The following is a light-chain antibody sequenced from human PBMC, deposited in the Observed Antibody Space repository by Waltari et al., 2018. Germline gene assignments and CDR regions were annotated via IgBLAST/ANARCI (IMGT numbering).Light chain of an antibody. CDR1: QSLTKRY. Sequence: EVVLTQSPVTLSLSPGEKATLSCRASQSLTKRYLAWYQQKPGQPPKLLIYGASSRAAGIPDRFSGSGSGTDFSLTINRLEPDDSAVYYCQQYGSSILYTFGQGTKLEIK. V-gene: IGKV3-20*01. J-gene: IGKJ2*01. CDR3: QQYGSSILYT. CDR2: GAS.